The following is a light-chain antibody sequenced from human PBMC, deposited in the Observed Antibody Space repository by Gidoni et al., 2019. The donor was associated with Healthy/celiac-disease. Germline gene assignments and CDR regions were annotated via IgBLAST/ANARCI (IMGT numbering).Light chain of an antibody. CDR3: QQSYSTT. Sequence: DIQITQSPSSLSASVGDRVTITCRASQSISSYLNWYQQKPGKDPKLLIYAASSLQSGVPSRFSGSGSGTDFTLTISSLKPEDFATYYCQQSYSTTFXXXTKVEIK. CDR2: AAS. J-gene: IGKJ1*01. V-gene: IGKV1-39*01. CDR1: QSISSY.